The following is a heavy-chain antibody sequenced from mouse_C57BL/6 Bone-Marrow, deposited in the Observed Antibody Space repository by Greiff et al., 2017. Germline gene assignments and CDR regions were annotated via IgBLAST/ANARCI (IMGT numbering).Heavy chain of an antibody. CDR2: INPGSGGT. J-gene: IGHJ3*01. CDR1: GYAFTNYL. CDR3: ARSKNWDSWFAY. D-gene: IGHD4-1*01. V-gene: IGHV1-54*01. Sequence: QVQLQQSGAELVRPGTSVKVSCKASGYAFTNYLIEWVKQRPGQGLEWIGVINPGSGGTNYNEKFKGKAPLTADKSSSTAYMQLSSLTSEDSAVYFCARSKNWDSWFAYWGQGTLVTVSA.